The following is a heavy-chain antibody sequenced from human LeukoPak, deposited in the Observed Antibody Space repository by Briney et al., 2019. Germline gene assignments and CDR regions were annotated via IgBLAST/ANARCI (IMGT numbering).Heavy chain of an antibody. D-gene: IGHD1-26*01. CDR2: NYYTGST. V-gene: IGHV4-59*08. Sequence: MSSETLSLTCTVSGGSISRHYWMWIRQPPGKGLEWLGYNYYTGSTNYNSSLGGRITILIDTSKNQFSLTLTSVTAADTAVYYCARQGGGDDWGQGILVTVSS. CDR3: ARQGGGDD. CDR1: GGSISRHY. J-gene: IGHJ4*02.